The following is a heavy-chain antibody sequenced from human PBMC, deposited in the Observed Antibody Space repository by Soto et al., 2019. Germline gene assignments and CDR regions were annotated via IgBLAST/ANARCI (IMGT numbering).Heavy chain of an antibody. CDR3: ARDFGPRAAYYGMDV. D-gene: IGHD3-10*01. CDR1: GGTFSSYA. CDR2: IIPIFGTA. V-gene: IGHV1-69*13. Sequence: SVKVSCKASGGTFSSYAISWVRQAPGQGLEWMGGIIPIFGTANYAQKFQGRVTITADESTSTAYMELSSLRSEDTAVYYCARDFGPRAAYYGMDVWGQGTTVTVSS. J-gene: IGHJ6*02.